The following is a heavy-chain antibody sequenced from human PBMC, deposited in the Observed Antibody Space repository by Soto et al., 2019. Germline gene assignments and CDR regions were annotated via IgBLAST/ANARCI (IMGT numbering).Heavy chain of an antibody. Sequence: GASVKVSCKASGYTFISHGISWVRQAPGQGLEWMGWISGKNGNTKYAQEVQGRVTLTTDTSTSTAYMELRSLRSDDTAVYYCVKDRDSNSWPSRDVWGPGTTVTVSS. CDR3: VKDRDSNSWPSRDV. V-gene: IGHV1-18*04. D-gene: IGHD3-22*01. CDR2: ISGKNGNT. CDR1: GYTFISHG. J-gene: IGHJ6*02.